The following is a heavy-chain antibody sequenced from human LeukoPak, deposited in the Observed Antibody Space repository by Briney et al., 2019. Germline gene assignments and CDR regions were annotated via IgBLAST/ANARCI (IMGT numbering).Heavy chain of an antibody. V-gene: IGHV4-59*08. CDR1: GCSIRDYY. D-gene: IGHD6-13*01. Sequence: SETLSLTCTVSGCSIRDYYWSWIRQPPGKGLEWIGYIYYSESTNNNFSLKSRVTISLDTSKNQFSLKLSSVTAADTAVYYCARQRCLGSSCHFDYWGQGTLVTVSS. CDR2: IYYSEST. CDR3: ARQRCLGSSCHFDY. J-gene: IGHJ4*02.